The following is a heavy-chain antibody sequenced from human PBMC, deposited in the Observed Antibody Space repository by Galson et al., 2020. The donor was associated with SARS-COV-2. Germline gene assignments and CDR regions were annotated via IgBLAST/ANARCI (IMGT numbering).Heavy chain of an antibody. D-gene: IGHD3-10*01. CDR3: ATVTY. V-gene: IGHV1-24*01. J-gene: IGHJ4*02. CDR2: FDPENGGT. Sequence: ASVKVSCKVSGYTLSELSMHWVRQAPGKGLEWRGGFDPENGGTIYAQRFKGRVTMTEDTSTDTAYMELNSLRSDDTAMYYCATVTYWGQGTLVTVSS. CDR1: GYTLSELS.